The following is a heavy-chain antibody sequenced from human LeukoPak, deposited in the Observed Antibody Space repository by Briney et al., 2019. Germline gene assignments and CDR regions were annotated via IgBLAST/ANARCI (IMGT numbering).Heavy chain of an antibody. J-gene: IGHJ4*02. V-gene: IGHV4-30-4*01. CDR3: ARDSSGASYVV. D-gene: IGHD1-26*01. Sequence: SETLSLTCTVSSGSIRSGDNYWSWIRQPPGKGLEWIGYIYHSGSTYYNPSLESRVTVSVDTSKNQFSLKLRSVTAADTAVYYCARDSSGASYVVWGQGKLVTVSS. CDR2: IYHSGST. CDR1: SGSIRSGDNY.